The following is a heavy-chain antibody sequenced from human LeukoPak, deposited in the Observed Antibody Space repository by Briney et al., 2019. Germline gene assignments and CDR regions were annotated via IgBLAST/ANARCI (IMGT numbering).Heavy chain of an antibody. V-gene: IGHV3-23*01. CDR2: ISGSGGST. D-gene: IGHD2-2*01. J-gene: IGHJ4*02. CDR1: GFTFSSYA. Sequence: PGGSLRLSCAASGFTFSSYAMSWVRQAPGKRLEWVSAISGSGGSTYYADSVKGRFTISRDNSKNTLYLQMNSLRAEDTAVYYCAKDTDIVVVPAAMGSYFDYWGQGTLVAVSS. CDR3: AKDTDIVVVPAAMGSYFDY.